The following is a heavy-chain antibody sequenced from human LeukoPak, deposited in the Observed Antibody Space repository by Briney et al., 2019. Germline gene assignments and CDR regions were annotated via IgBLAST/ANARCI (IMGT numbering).Heavy chain of an antibody. CDR1: GGSISSYY. J-gene: IGHJ4*02. Sequence: PSETLSLTCTVSGGSISSYYWGWIRQPPGKGLEWIGYIYYSGSTNYNPSLKSRVTISVDTSKNQFSLKLSSVTAADTAVYYCARGLKVGSYYNYFDYWGQGTLVTVSS. V-gene: IGHV4-59*01. D-gene: IGHD1-26*01. CDR2: IYYSGST. CDR3: ARGLKVGSYYNYFDY.